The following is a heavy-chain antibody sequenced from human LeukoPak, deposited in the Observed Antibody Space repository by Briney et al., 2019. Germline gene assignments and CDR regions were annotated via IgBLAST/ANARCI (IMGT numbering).Heavy chain of an antibody. J-gene: IGHJ4*02. CDR3: ARGDHYYDSSAFLDY. Sequence: GRSLRLSCAASGFTFNLYAMHWVRQAPGKGLEWVAPMSYDGSNKYYTDSVKDRFSISRDNSKNTLYVQINNLRPEDTAVYYCARGDHYYDSSAFLDYWGQGTLVTVSS. CDR1: GFTFNLYA. D-gene: IGHD3-22*01. V-gene: IGHV3-30*04. CDR2: MSYDGSNK.